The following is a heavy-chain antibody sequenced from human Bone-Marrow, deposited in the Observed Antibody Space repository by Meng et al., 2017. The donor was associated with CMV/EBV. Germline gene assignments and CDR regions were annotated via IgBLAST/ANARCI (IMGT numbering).Heavy chain of an antibody. V-gene: IGHV3-30*04. CDR1: GFTFSSYA. CDR3: ARRKQPYYFDY. Sequence: GESLKISCAASGFTFSSYAMHWVRQAPGKGLEWVAVISYDGSNKYYADSVKGRFTISRDNSKNTLYLQMNSLRAEDTAVYYCARRKQPYYFDYWGQGTLVTVYS. CDR2: ISYDGSNK. D-gene: IGHD6-13*01. J-gene: IGHJ4*02.